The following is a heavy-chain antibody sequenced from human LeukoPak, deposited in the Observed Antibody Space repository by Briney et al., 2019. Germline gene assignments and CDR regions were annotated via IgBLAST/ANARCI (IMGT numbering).Heavy chain of an antibody. CDR1: GGSISSSSYY. D-gene: IGHD3-22*01. CDR3: ARQKYYYDSYFDY. J-gene: IGHJ4*02. CDR2: IYYSGST. Sequence: SETLSLTCTVSGGSISSSSYYWGWIRQPPGKGLEWIGSIYYSGSTYYNPSLKSRVTISVDTSKNRFSLKLSSVTAADTAVYYCARQKYYYDSYFDYWGQGTLVTVSS. V-gene: IGHV4-39*01.